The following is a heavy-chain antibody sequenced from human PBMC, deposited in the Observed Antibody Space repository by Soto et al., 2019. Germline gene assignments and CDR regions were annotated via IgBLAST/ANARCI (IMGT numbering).Heavy chain of an antibody. V-gene: IGHV3-21*01. Sequence: GGSLRLSCAASGFTFSSYSMNWVRQAPGKGLEWVSSISSSSSYIYYADSVKGRFTISRDNAKNSLYLQMNSLRAEDTAVYYCARGQVAAAGTRLYYYGMDVWGQGTTVTVSS. CDR1: GFTFSSYS. J-gene: IGHJ6*02. D-gene: IGHD6-13*01. CDR2: ISSSSSYI. CDR3: ARGQVAAAGTRLYYYGMDV.